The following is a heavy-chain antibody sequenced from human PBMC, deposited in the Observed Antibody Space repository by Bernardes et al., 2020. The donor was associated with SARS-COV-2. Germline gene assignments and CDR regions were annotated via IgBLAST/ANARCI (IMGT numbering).Heavy chain of an antibody. D-gene: IGHD4-4*01. V-gene: IGHV1-8*01. Sequence: AAAKVSCKASGYTFTSYDITWVRQATGQGLEWMGWMNPNSGNTGFAQKFQGRVTMTWSTSISTAYMELSSLRSEDTAVYYCARGVSEYTNYYFDSWGQGTLVTVSS. CDR2: MNPNSGNT. CDR1: GYTFTSYD. CDR3: ARGVSEYTNYYFDS. J-gene: IGHJ4*02.